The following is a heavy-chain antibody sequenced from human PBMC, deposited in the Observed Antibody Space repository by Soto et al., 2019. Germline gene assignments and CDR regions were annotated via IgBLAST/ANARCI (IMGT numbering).Heavy chain of an antibody. D-gene: IGHD5-12*01. CDR2: IGGEGSGI. CDR3: ARELVRGYIPLGY. V-gene: IGHV3-74*01. J-gene: IGHJ4*02. Sequence: EEQLVESGGGLVQPGGSLRLSCAASGFSFSSDWMNWVRQSPGKGPVWLARIGGEGSGIIYADSVKGRFTISRDNAKNTWYLQMNSLSAADTAVYGCARELVRGYIPLGYWGQGTLFTVSS. CDR1: GFSFSSDW.